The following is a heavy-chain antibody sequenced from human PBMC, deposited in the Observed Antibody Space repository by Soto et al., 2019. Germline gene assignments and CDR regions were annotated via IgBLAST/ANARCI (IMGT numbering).Heavy chain of an antibody. CDR2: ISSSSSYI. J-gene: IGHJ4*02. D-gene: IGHD6-13*01. Sequence: EVQLVESGGGLVKPGGSLRLSCAASGFTFSSYSMNWVRQAPGKGLEWVSSISSSSSYIYYADSVKGRFTISRDNAKNSLYLQMNSLRAEDTAVYYCARARPAVLDRGYYFDYWGQGTLVTVSS. CDR1: GFTFSSYS. CDR3: ARARPAVLDRGYYFDY. V-gene: IGHV3-21*01.